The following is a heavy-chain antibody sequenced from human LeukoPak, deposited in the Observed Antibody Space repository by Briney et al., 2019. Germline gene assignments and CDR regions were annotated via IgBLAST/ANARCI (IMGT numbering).Heavy chain of an antibody. D-gene: IGHD3-9*01. J-gene: IGHJ3*02. CDR1: RFTFRNYG. CDR2: ISYDGSNK. V-gene: IGHV3-30*18. Sequence: PGGSLRLSCAASRFTFRNYGMHWVRQAPGKGLDCVAVISYDGSNKYYADSVKGRFTISRDNSKNTLYLQMNSLRAEDTAVYYCAKVRYFGPSAFDIWGQGTMVTVSS. CDR3: AKVRYFGPSAFDI.